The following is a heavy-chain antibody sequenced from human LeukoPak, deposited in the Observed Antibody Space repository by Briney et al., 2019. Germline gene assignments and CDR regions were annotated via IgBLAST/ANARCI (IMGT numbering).Heavy chain of an antibody. J-gene: IGHJ6*03. V-gene: IGHV3-48*04. CDR1: GFTFSSYS. D-gene: IGHD2-2*01. CDR2: ISSSGSTI. CDR3: ARAFDTSWDYYYMDV. Sequence: GGSLRLSCTASGFTFSSYSMNWVRQAPGKGLEWVSYISSSGSTIYYADSVRGRFTISRDDAKFSLYLQMNSLRAEDTAVYYCARAFDTSWDYYYMDVWGKGTTVTVSS.